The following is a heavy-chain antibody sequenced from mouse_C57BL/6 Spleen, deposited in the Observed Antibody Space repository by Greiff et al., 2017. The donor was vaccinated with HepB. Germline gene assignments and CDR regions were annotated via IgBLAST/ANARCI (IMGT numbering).Heavy chain of an antibody. J-gene: IGHJ2*01. CDR2: IYPRSGNT. CDR1: GYTFTSYG. Sequence: VKQSCKASGYTFTSYGISWVKQRTGQGLEWIGEIYPRSGNTYYNEKFKGKATLTADKSSSTAYMELRSLTSEDSAVYFCARYAWTAQATPDYWGQGTTLTVSS. CDR3: ARYAWTAQATPDY. V-gene: IGHV1-81*01. D-gene: IGHD3-2*02.